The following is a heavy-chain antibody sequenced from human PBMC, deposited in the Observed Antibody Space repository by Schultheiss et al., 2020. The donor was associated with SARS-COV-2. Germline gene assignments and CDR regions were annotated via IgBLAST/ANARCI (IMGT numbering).Heavy chain of an antibody. V-gene: IGHV4-59*01. CDR1: GGSISSYY. D-gene: IGHD2-2*01. CDR3: ARSVPNLDI. J-gene: IGHJ3*02. Sequence: SQTLSLTCTVSGGSISSYYWSWIRQPPGKGLEWIGYIYYSGSTNYNPSLKSRVTISVDTSKNQFSLKLSSVTAADTAVYYCARSVPNLDIWGQGTMVTVSS. CDR2: IYYSGST.